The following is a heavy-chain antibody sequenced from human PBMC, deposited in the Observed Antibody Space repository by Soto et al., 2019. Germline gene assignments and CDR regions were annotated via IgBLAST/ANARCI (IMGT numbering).Heavy chain of an antibody. CDR2: INVNSGGT. CDR3: ARARVAARREAFDI. V-gene: IGHV1-46*01. D-gene: IGHD6-13*01. J-gene: IGHJ3*02. CDR1: GYTFSNYY. Sequence: QVQLEQSGAEVQKPGASVKVSCKASGYTFSNYYLHWVRQAPGQGLEWMGLINVNSGGTNYAQKFRVRVSMTRDTSTITVYVGLSSLTSADTAVYYCARARVAARREAFDIWGQGTMVNVSA.